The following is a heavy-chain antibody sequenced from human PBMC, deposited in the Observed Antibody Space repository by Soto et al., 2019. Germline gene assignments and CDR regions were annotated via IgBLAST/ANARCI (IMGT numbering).Heavy chain of an antibody. D-gene: IGHD2-21*02. J-gene: IGHJ6*03. CDR2: IYYSGGT. V-gene: IGHV4-59*08. Sequence: SETLSLTCTVSGGSISSYYWSWIRQPPGRGLEWIGYIYYSGGTNYNPSLKSRVTISVDTSKNQFSLKLSSVTAADTAVYYCARVAVTNYYYYYMDVWGKGTTVTVSS. CDR1: GGSISSYY. CDR3: ARVAVTNYYYYYMDV.